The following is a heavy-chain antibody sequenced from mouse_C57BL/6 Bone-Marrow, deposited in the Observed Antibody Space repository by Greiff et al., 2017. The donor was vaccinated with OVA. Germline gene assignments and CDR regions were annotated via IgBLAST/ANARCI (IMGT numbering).Heavy chain of an antibody. CDR2: IYPRSGNT. V-gene: IGHV1-81*01. CDR1: GYTFTSYG. D-gene: IGHD1-1*01. Sequence: QVQLQQSGAELARPGASVKLSCKASGYTFTSYGISWVKQRTGQGLEWIGEIYPRSGNTYYNEKFKGKATLTADKSSSTAYMELRSLTSEDSAVDFWARGGRFYAMDYWGQGTSVTVSS. CDR3: ARGGRFYAMDY. J-gene: IGHJ4*01.